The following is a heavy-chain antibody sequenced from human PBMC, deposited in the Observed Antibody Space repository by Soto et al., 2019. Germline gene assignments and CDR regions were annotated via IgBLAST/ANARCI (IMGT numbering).Heavy chain of an antibody. V-gene: IGHV1-69*01. CDR1: GGTFSSYA. J-gene: IGHJ6*02. CDR3: ARDPRRDYGGGMDV. Sequence: QVQLVQSGAEVKKPGSSVKVSCKASGGTFSSYAISWVRQAPGQGLEWMGGIIPIFGTANYAQKFQGRVRITAEESTSTAYMELSSVRSEDTAVYYCARDPRRDYGGGMDVWCQGTTVTVSS. D-gene: IGHD4-17*01. CDR2: IIPIFGTA.